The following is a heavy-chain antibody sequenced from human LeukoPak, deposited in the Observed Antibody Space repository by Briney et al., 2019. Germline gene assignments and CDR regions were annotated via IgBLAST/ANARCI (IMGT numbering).Heavy chain of an antibody. CDR2: ISHDGNTK. V-gene: IGHV3-30*14. CDR3: ARALPATREPQAIDY. J-gene: IGHJ4*02. CDR1: GFTFSTYT. D-gene: IGHD2-2*01. Sequence: GGSLRLSCTASGFTFSTYTIHWGRQAPGKGLEWVTVISHDGNTKHYADSVKGRFTISRDNSKNSLYLQMNSLRAEDTAFYSCARALPATREPQAIDYWGQGTLVTVSS.